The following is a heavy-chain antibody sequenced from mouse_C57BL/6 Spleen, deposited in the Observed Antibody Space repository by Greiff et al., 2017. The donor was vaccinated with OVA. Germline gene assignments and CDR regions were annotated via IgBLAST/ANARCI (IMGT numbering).Heavy chain of an antibody. Sequence: QVQLKQSGAELVKPGASVKLSCKASGYTFTSYWMHWVKQRPGQGLEWIGMIHPNSGSTNYNEKFKSKATLTVDKSSSTAYMQLSSLTSEDSAVYYCARMITTVVATDDYFDYWGQGTTLTVSS. D-gene: IGHD1-1*01. CDR3: ARMITTVVATDDYFDY. V-gene: IGHV1-64*01. CDR1: GYTFTSYW. CDR2: IHPNSGST. J-gene: IGHJ2*01.